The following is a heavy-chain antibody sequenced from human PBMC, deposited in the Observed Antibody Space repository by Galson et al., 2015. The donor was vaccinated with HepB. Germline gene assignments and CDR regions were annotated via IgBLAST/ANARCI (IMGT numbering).Heavy chain of an antibody. J-gene: IGHJ5*02. CDR3: ARLPRGSSGRSGWFDP. D-gene: IGHD6-19*01. V-gene: IGHV5-10-1*01. Sequence: QSGAEVKKPGESLRISCKGSGYSFTSYWISWVRQMPGKGLEWMGRIDPSDSYTNYSPSFQGHVTISADKSISTAYLQWSSLKASDTAMYYCARLPRGSSGRSGWFDPWGQGTLVTVSS. CDR2: IDPSDSYT. CDR1: GYSFTSYW.